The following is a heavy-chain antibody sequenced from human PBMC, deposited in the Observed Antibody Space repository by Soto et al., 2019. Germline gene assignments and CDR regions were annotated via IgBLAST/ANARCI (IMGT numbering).Heavy chain of an antibody. J-gene: IGHJ6*02. D-gene: IGHD3-22*01. CDR3: ARVVDYDSSGYYYGYYYYGMDV. CDR1: GGSFSGYY. V-gene: IGHV4-34*01. Sequence: SETLSLTCAVYGGSFSGYYWSWIRQPPGKGLEWIGEINHGGSTNYNPSLKSRVTISVDTSKNQFSLKLSSVTAADTAVYYCARVVDYDSSGYYYGYYYYGMDVWGQGTTVTVSS. CDR2: INHGGST.